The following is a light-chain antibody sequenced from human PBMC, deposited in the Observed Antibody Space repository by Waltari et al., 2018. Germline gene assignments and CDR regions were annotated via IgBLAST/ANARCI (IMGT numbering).Light chain of an antibody. CDR1: SSNIGAGHD. Sequence: QSILTQPTSVPGAPGQSVTISCTGRSSNIGAGHDVTWCPAFPGTAPKLLIYGNNNRPSGVPDRFSGSKSGSSASLAINGLQAEDEADYYCQSFDSNVRGGVVFGGGTKVTVL. V-gene: IGLV1-40*01. CDR3: QSFDSNVRGGVV. J-gene: IGLJ3*02. CDR2: GNN.